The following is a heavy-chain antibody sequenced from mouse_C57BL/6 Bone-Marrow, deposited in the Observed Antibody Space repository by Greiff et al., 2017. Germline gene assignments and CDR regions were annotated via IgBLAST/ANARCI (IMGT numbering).Heavy chain of an antibody. J-gene: IGHJ3*01. D-gene: IGHD2-3*01. CDR3: ARGGYYAGFAY. CDR2: INYDGSST. V-gene: IGHV5-16*01. CDR1: GFTFSDYY. Sequence: EVKVVESEGGLVQPGSSMKLSCTASGFTFSDYYMAWVRQVPEKGLEWVANINYDGSSTYYLDSLKSRFIISRDNAKNILYLQMSSLKSEDTATYYCARGGYYAGFAYWGQGTLVTVSA.